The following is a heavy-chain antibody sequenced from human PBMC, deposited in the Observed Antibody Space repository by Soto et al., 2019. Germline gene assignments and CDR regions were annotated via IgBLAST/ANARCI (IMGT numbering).Heavy chain of an antibody. CDR3: ARDLWGYCGTDCYPLDV. CDR1: GDFLSSYY. V-gene: IGHV4-59*01. Sequence: SETLSLTCTVSGDFLSSYYWSWIRQSPVKGLEWIGYMYNTGSTVYNPSFKSRVTISVDTSKNQFSLKLNSVTAADTAVYYCARDLWGYCGTDCYPLDVWGQGTTVTVSS. CDR2: MYNTGST. D-gene: IGHD2-21*02. J-gene: IGHJ6*02.